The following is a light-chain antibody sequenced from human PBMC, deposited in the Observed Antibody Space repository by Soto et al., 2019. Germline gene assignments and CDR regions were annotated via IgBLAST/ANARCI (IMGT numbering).Light chain of an antibody. CDR2: DNS. V-gene: IGLV1-51*01. CDR3: GTWDSSLSIVV. J-gene: IGLJ1*01. Sequence: QSVLTQPPSVSAAPGQKVTISCSGTKSNIGNNFVSWYKHLPGTAPKLIIYDNSQRPSGIPDRFSGSKSGTSATLGITGLQTGDDADYYCGTWDSSLSIVVFGTGTKLTVL. CDR1: KSNIGNNF.